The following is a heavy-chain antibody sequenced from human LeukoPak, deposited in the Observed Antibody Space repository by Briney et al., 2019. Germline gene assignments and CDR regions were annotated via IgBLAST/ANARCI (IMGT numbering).Heavy chain of an antibody. CDR2: IHYSGNT. D-gene: IGHD4-23*01. V-gene: IGHV4-30-4*01. J-gene: IGHJ4*02. CDR3: ARENNDYGGKKAFDY. CDR1: GGSSRSGDYF. Sequence: PSETLSLTCAVSGGSSRSGDYFWSWIRQPPGKGLEWIGHIHYSGNTYYNPSLNSRVSISVDTSKNQFSLKLSSVTAADTAVYYCARENNDYGGKKAFDYWGQGTLVTASS.